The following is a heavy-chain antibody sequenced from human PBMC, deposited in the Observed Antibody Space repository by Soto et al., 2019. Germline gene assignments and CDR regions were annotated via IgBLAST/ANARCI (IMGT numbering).Heavy chain of an antibody. D-gene: IGHD3-10*01. CDR2: IFHDGTA. J-gene: IGHJ4*02. CDR1: GVSSSSGNW. V-gene: IGHV4-4*02. CDR3: ARLVYDTRLNYMYFDF. Sequence: PSGTLSLTCAVSGVSSSSGNWWTWFRQSPQRGLEYIGEIFHDGTANYYPSFERRVAISVDTSKNQFSLKLTSVTAADTAIYFCARLVYDTRLNYMYFDFWGQGTLVTVSS.